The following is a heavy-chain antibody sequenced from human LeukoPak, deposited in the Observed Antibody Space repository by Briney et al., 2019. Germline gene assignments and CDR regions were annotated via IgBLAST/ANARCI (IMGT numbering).Heavy chain of an antibody. Sequence: SVKVSCKASGGTFSSYAISWVRQAPGQGLEWMGGIIPIFGTANYAQKFQGRVTITADESTSTAYMELSSLRSEDTAVYYCAREGTAMVPFDHWGQGTLVTVSS. CDR1: GGTFSSYA. CDR2: IIPIFGTA. J-gene: IGHJ4*02. D-gene: IGHD5-18*01. CDR3: AREGTAMVPFDH. V-gene: IGHV1-69*13.